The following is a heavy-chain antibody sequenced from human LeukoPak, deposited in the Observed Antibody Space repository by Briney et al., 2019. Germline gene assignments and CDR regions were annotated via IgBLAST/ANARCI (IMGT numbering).Heavy chain of an antibody. CDR2: ICWNGGNI. V-gene: IGHV3-9*01. D-gene: IGHD1-26*01. CDR3: AKAEGGWESLPSDF. J-gene: IGHJ4*02. CDR1: GFTFDVYA. Sequence: GRSLRLSCAASGFTFDVYAMHWVRHAPGKGLEWVSGICWNGGNIGYAHSVKGGFPLSRDNAKNSLFLQMKCLSSEYTALYYYAKAEGGWESLPSDFWGQGTLVTVSS.